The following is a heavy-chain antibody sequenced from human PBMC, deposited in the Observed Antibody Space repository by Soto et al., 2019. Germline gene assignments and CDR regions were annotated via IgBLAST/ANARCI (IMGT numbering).Heavy chain of an antibody. D-gene: IGHD2-2*01. Sequence: ASVKVSCKASGYTFTNYGVTWVRQAPGQGLEWMGWISAYADNPNYAQKFQGRVTMTIDTSTTTAYMDLRSLTSDDTAVYYCARVIPGAEAWFGPWGQGTLVTVSS. V-gene: IGHV1-18*01. CDR3: ARVIPGAEAWFGP. CDR1: GYTFTNYG. J-gene: IGHJ5*02. CDR2: ISAYADNP.